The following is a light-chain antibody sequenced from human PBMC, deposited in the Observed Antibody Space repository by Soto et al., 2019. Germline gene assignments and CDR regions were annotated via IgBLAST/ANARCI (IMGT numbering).Light chain of an antibody. CDR3: QQYISSPLT. Sequence: EVVLTQSPGTLSLSPGERATLSCRASQSVSNNYLAWYQQKPDQAPRLVIYGASNRATGIPDRFSASGSGADFTLTISRLEPEDSAVYYCQQYISSPLTFGQGTKV. CDR1: QSVSNNY. V-gene: IGKV3-20*01. CDR2: GAS. J-gene: IGKJ1*01.